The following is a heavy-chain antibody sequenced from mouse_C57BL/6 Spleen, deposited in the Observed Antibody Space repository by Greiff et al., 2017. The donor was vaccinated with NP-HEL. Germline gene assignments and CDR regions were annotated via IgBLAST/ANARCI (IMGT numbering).Heavy chain of an antibody. J-gene: IGHJ2*01. V-gene: IGHV14-1*01. CDR3: TTVYYYGSSYRYFDD. D-gene: IGHD1-1*01. CDR1: GFNIKDYY. Sequence: VHVKQSGAELVWPGASVKLSCTASGFNIKDYYMHWVKQRPEQGLEWIGRIDPEDGDTEYAPKFQGTATMSADTSSNPAYLQLSSLTSEDTAVDYCTTVYYYGSSYRYFDDWGKGTTLTVSS. CDR2: IDPEDGDT.